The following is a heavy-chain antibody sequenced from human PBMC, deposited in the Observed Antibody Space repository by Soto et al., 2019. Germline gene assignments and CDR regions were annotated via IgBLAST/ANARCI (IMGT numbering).Heavy chain of an antibody. CDR2: MSYDGDSQ. V-gene: IGHV3-30-3*01. CDR3: VRHLKRYSITDGLDV. CDR1: GFTFSDYA. D-gene: IGHD2-15*01. Sequence: QEQLLESGGGVVQPGRSLRLSRTASGFTFSDYASHWVRQAPGEGLEWVAAMSYDGDSQYYLDSVTGRFTVSRDTAKNTVYLQLTSLRDEDTAVYSCVRHLKRYSITDGLDVWGQGTTVTVPS. J-gene: IGHJ6*02.